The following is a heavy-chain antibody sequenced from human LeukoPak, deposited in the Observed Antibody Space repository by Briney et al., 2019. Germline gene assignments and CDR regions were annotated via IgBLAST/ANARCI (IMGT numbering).Heavy chain of an antibody. CDR2: IIPIFGTA. Sequence: SVKVSCKASGGTFSSYAISWVRQAPGQGLEWMGGIIPIFGTANYAQKFQGRVTITADESTSTAYMELSSLRSEDTAVYYCARAIYYDPTFDYWGQGTLVTVSS. V-gene: IGHV1-69*13. CDR3: ARAIYYDPTFDY. D-gene: IGHD3-22*01. CDR1: GGTFSSYA. J-gene: IGHJ4*02.